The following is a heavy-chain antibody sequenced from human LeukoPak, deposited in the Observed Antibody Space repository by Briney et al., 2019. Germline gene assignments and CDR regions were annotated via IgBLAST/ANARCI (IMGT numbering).Heavy chain of an antibody. D-gene: IGHD5-24*01. J-gene: IGHJ6*03. CDR3: ARGGRWLQMGDYYYYMDV. CDR1: GYIFINYG. V-gene: IGHV1-18*01. Sequence: ASVEVSCKASGYIFINYGISWLRQAPGQGLEWMGWISPYNGDTNYAQNLQGRVTMTTDTSTSTAYMELRGLRSDDTAVYYCARGGRWLQMGDYYYYMDVWGKGTTVTVSS. CDR2: ISPYNGDT.